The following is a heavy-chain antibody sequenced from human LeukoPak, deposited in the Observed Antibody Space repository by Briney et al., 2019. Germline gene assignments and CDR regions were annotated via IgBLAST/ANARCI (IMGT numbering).Heavy chain of an antibody. CDR2: IYTSGST. CDR3: ARGLRFLEWPAGGAFDI. Sequence: SETLSLTCTVSGGSISSYYWSWIRQPAGKGLEWIGRIYTSGSTNYNPSLKSRVTMSVDTSKNQFSLKLSSVTAADTAVYYCARGLRFLEWPAGGAFDIWGQGTMVTVSS. CDR1: GGSISSYY. J-gene: IGHJ3*02. V-gene: IGHV4-4*07. D-gene: IGHD3-3*01.